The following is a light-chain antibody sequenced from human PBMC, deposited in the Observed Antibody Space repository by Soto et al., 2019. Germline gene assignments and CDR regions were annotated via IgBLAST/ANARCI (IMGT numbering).Light chain of an antibody. CDR3: SSYTIKNTWV. V-gene: IGLV2-14*01. CDR2: EVT. Sequence: QAVVTQPASVTGSPGQSITISCTGTTSDVGGYDRVSWFQQYPGTAPKLMIYEVTNRPSGVSDRFSGSKSVNTASLTISGLQPEDEADYYCSSYTIKNTWVFGGGTKLTGL. CDR1: TSDVGGYDR. J-gene: IGLJ3*02.